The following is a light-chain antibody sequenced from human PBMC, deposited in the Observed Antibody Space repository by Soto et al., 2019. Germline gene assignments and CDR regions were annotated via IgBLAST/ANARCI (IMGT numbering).Light chain of an antibody. CDR3: AAWDDSLSGVV. Sequence: QAVVTQPPSVSGAPGQRVTISCSGSSSNLGAGYDVQWYRQFPGTAPKLLIYANSVRPSGVPDRFSGSKSGTSASLAITGLQAEDEAQYYCAAWDDSLSGVVFGGGTKVTVL. J-gene: IGLJ3*02. CDR2: ANS. CDR1: SSNLGAGYD. V-gene: IGLV1-40*01.